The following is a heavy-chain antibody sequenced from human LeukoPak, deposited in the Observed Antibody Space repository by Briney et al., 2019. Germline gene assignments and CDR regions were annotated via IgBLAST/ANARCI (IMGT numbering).Heavy chain of an antibody. Sequence: GGSLRLSCAAAGFTFSSYTMHWVRQAPGKGLEWVSLISWDGGSTYYADSVKGRFTISRDNSKNSLYLQMNSLRTEDTALYYCAKEGTDDRRLFYYYMDVWGKGTTVTVSS. V-gene: IGHV3-43*01. CDR1: GFTFSSYT. CDR3: AKEGTDDRRLFYYYMDV. J-gene: IGHJ6*03. D-gene: IGHD1-14*01. CDR2: ISWDGGST.